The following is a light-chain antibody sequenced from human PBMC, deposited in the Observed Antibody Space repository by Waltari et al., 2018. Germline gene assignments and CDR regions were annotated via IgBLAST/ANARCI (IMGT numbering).Light chain of an antibody. CDR1: QTITNY. CDR3: QQYNSDDWT. Sequence: DIQVTQSPSSLSASVGDRVIITCRTSQTITNYLNWYQQKPGKAPQLLIYAASNLQSGVPSRFSGSGSGTDFTLTISSLQPDDFATYFCQQYNSDDWTFGQGTKVEIK. J-gene: IGKJ1*01. V-gene: IGKV1-39*01. CDR2: AAS.